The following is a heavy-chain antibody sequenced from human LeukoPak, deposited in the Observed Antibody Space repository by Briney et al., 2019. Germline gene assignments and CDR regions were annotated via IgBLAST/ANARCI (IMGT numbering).Heavy chain of an antibody. CDR3: ARDFEGSSGLFDY. D-gene: IGHD6-19*01. J-gene: IGHJ4*02. Sequence: SETLSLTCTVSGGSISSSSYYWAWIRQPPGKELEWIGSVYHSGSTYYNPFLKSRVTISVDKSKNQFSLKLSSVTAADTAVYYCARDFEGSSGLFDYWGQGTLVTVSS. CDR2: VYHSGST. CDR1: GGSISSSSYY. V-gene: IGHV4-39*07.